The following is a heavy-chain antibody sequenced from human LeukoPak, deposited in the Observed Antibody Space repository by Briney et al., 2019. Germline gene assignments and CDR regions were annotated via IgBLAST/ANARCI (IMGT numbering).Heavy chain of an antibody. J-gene: IGHJ6*03. CDR1: GYTFTSYG. CDR3: ARHVLRYFVPRYYMDV. V-gene: IGHV1-18*01. Sequence: ASVKVSCKASGYTFTSYGISWVRQAPGQGLEWMGWISVYNGNTNYAQKLQGRVTMTTDTSTSTAYMELRSLRSDDTAVYYCARHVLRYFVPRYYMDVWGKGTTVTVSS. D-gene: IGHD3-9*01. CDR2: ISVYNGNT.